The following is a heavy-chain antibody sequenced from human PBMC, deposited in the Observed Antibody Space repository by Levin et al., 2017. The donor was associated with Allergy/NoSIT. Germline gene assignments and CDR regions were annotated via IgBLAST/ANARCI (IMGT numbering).Heavy chain of an antibody. CDR3: ARGRPYWYFDL. J-gene: IGHJ2*01. CDR1: GDSINSDY. V-gene: IGHV4-59*01. CDR2: LYYSGST. Sequence: SETLSLTCSVSGDSINSDYWSWIRQPPGKGPEWIGYLYYSGSTNYNPSLKSRVTMSIDKSKNHFSLRLRSVTAADTAVYYGARGRPYWYFDLWGRGTLVTVSS.